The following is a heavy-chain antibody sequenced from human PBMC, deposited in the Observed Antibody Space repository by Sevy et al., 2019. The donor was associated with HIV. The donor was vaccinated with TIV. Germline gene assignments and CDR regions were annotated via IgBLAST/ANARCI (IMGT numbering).Heavy chain of an antibody. J-gene: IGHJ4*02. V-gene: IGHV4-34*01. CDR1: GESVSSSY. CDR3: ARGRTPKRLPLLYSGYDHMTAHFFDY. CDR2: VDHSGGT. Sequence: SETLSLTCAVYGESVSSSYWTWIRQPPGGGLDWVGEVDHSGGTSYNPSLKSRATVSLDTSKRQFSLKLNSVTAADTAVYFCARGRTPKRLPLLYSGYDHMTAHFFDYWGQGALVTVSS. D-gene: IGHD5-12*01.